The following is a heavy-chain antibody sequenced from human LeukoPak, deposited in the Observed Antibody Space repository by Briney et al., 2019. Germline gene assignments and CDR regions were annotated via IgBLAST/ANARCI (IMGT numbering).Heavy chain of an antibody. J-gene: IGHJ4*02. CDR2: IYYSGST. D-gene: IGHD2-21*02. Sequence: KPSETLSLTCAVYGGSFSGYYWSWIRQPPGKGLEWIGYIYYSGSTNYNPSLKSRVTISVDTSKNQFSLKLSSVTAADTAVYYCARAPAYCGGDCPFDYWGRGTLVTVSS. CDR3: ARAPAYCGGDCPFDY. V-gene: IGHV4-59*01. CDR1: GGSFSGYY.